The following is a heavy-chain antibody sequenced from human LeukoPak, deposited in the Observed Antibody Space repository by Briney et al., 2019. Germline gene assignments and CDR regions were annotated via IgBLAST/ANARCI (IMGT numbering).Heavy chain of an antibody. Sequence: PGGSLRLSCAASGFTVGNNYMSWVLQVPGKGLEWLSVIYSGGTTYYADSVKGRFTISRDSSNNTLYLQMNSLRAEDTAVYFCTRDGPSRYFDGIGYFYIGPSDMWGQGTMVTVSP. CDR3: TRDGPSRYFDGIGYFYIGPSDM. CDR2: IYSGGTT. J-gene: IGHJ3*02. V-gene: IGHV3-66*01. D-gene: IGHD3-22*01. CDR1: GFTVGNNY.